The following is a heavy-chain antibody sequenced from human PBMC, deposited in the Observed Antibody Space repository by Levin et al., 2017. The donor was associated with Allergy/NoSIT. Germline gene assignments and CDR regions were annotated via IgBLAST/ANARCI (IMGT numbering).Heavy chain of an antibody. CDR1: GFTFNNYA. J-gene: IGHJ4*02. D-gene: IGHD2-15*01. Sequence: AGGSLRLSCEASGFTFNNYAMHWVRQAPAKGLEWLAFISSDGRDEYFADSVKGRFTISRDNSKDTLYLQMNSLRAEDTAVYYCVKDLTNPGYCSGGGCYRLDFWGQGTLVTVSS. CDR2: ISSDGRDE. V-gene: IGHV3-30*18. CDR3: VKDLTNPGYCSGGGCYRLDF.